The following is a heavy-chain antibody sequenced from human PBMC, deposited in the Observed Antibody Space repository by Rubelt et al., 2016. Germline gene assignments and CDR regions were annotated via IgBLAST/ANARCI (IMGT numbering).Heavy chain of an antibody. CDR2: INTDGTTI. CDR3: AKDQSSSWYEINFDY. CDR1: GFTFSSTW. J-gene: IGHJ4*02. D-gene: IGHD6-13*01. Sequence: EVQLVESGGGFVQPGGSLRLSCVASGFTFSSTWMHWVRQAPGNGLVWVSRINTDGTTIAYADAVKGRFTISRDNSKNTLYLQMNSLRAEDTAVYYCAKDQSSSWYEINFDYWGQGTLVTVSS. V-gene: IGHV3-74*01.